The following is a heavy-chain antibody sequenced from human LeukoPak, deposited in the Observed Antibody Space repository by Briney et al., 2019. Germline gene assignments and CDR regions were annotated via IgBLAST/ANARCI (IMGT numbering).Heavy chain of an antibody. Sequence: ASVKVSCKASGGTFSSYAISWVRQAPGQGLEWMGGIIPIFGTGNYAQKFQGRVTITRNTSISTAYMELSSLRSEDTAVYYCASRIYSGSYSLDYWGQGTLVTVSS. J-gene: IGHJ4*02. D-gene: IGHD1-26*01. V-gene: IGHV1-69*05. CDR1: GGTFSSYA. CDR3: ASRIYSGSYSLDY. CDR2: IIPIFGTG.